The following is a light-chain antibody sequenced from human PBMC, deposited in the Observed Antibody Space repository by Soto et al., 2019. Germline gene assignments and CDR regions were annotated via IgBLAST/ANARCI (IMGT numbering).Light chain of an antibody. CDR2: DAS. V-gene: IGKV1-33*01. J-gene: IGKJ5*01. CDR3: QQYNSLPIT. Sequence: DIQMTQSPSSLAASVGDRVTITCQASHDISKYLNWYQQKAGKAPKLLIYDASNLETGVPSRFSGSGSGTDFTFTVSSLQPEDIGTYYCQQYNSLPITFGQGTRLEIK. CDR1: HDISKY.